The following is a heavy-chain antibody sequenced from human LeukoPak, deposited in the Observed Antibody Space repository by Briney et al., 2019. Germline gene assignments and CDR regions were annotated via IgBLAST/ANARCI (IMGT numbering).Heavy chain of an antibody. CDR2: ISGSGGST. Sequence: GGSLRLSCAASGFTFSSYAMSWVRQAPGKGLEWVSAISGSGGSTYYADSVKGRFTISRDNSKNTLYLQMNSLRAEDTAVYYCAKANYDFWSGSPLYWGQGTPVTVSS. J-gene: IGHJ4*02. V-gene: IGHV3-23*01. CDR3: AKANYDFWSGSPLY. CDR1: GFTFSSYA. D-gene: IGHD3-3*01.